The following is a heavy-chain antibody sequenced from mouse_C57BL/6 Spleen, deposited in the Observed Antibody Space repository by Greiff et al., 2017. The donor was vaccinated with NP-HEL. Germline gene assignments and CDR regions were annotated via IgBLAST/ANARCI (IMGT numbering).Heavy chain of an antibody. J-gene: IGHJ4*01. CDR1: GFTFSDYY. V-gene: IGHV5-16*01. D-gene: IGHD1-1*01. CDR2: INYDGSST. CDR3: ARDRVYYYVSSYDAMDY. Sequence: EVMLVESEGGLVQPGSSMKLSCTASGFTFSDYYMAWVRQVPEKGLEWVANINYDGSSTYYLDSLKSRFLISRDNAKNILYLQMSSLQSEDTATYYCARDRVYYYVSSYDAMDYWGQGTSVTVSS.